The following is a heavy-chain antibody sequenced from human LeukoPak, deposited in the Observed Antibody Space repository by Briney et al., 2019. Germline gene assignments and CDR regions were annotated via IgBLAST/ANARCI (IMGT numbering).Heavy chain of an antibody. CDR3: ATAVYSGHDTVYYYYYMDV. Sequence: ASVKVSCKASGYTFTGYYMHWVRQAPGQGLEWMGWINPNSGGTNYAQKFQGRVTMTRDTSISTAYMELSSLRSEDRAVYYCATAVYSGHDTVYYYYYMDVWGKGTTVTVSS. D-gene: IGHD5-12*01. CDR1: GYTFTGYY. V-gene: IGHV1-2*02. CDR2: INPNSGGT. J-gene: IGHJ6*03.